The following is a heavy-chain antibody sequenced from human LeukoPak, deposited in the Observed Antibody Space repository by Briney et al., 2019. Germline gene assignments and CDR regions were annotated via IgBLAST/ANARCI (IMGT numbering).Heavy chain of an antibody. J-gene: IGHJ4*02. CDR1: GFTFSSSA. V-gene: IGHV3-23*01. D-gene: IGHD2-15*01. CDR2: ISNNGGYT. CDR3: AKQLGYCSDGSCYFPY. Sequence: GGSLRLSCAASGFTFSSSAMSWVRQAPGKGLEWASAISNNGGYTYYADSVQGRFTISRDNSKSTLYLQMNSLRAEDTAVYYCAKQLGYCSDGSCYFPYWGQGTLVTVSS.